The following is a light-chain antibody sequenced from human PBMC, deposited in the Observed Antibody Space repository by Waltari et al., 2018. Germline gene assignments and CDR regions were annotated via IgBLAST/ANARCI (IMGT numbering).Light chain of an antibody. CDR3: AGWDDSLSRWV. Sequence: QSLLTQSPSMSGAPGQRVTISCSGSRSNMGLNYVFWYQQLPAPAPGLLIWSNDERPSGVPVRFSASKSGASASLTISRLRSEDEAAYYCAGWDDSLSRWVFGGGTTLTVL. CDR1: RSNMGLNY. J-gene: IGLJ3*02. CDR2: SND. V-gene: IGLV1-47*01.